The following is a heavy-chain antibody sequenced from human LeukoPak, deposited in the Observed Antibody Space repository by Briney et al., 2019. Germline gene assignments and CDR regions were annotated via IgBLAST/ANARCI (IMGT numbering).Heavy chain of an antibody. CDR1: GFAFSTYT. D-gene: IGHD3-22*01. V-gene: IGHV3-30*04. Sequence: GSLRLSCTASGFAFSTYTMHWVRQAPGKGPEWVAVISIGGNIQYYTDSVKGRFTISRDNSRNTLYLQMNSLRPEDTAMYYCARDIGVNMIWGQGTLVTVSP. CDR2: ISIGGNIQ. CDR3: ARDIGVNMI. J-gene: IGHJ4*02.